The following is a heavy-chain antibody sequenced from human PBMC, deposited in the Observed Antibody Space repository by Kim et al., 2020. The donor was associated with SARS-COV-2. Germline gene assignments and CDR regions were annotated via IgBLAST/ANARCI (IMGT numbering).Heavy chain of an antibody. Sequence: GGSLRLSCAASGFTFSSYAMHWVRQAPGKGLEWVAVISYDGSNKYYADSVKGRFTISRDNSKNTLYLQMNSLRAEDTAVYYCARGRAQYDSSGYYCYWG. V-gene: IGHV3-30*04. J-gene: IGHJ4*01. D-gene: IGHD3-22*01. CDR2: ISYDGSNK. CDR3: ARGRAQYDSSGYYCY. CDR1: GFTFSSYA.